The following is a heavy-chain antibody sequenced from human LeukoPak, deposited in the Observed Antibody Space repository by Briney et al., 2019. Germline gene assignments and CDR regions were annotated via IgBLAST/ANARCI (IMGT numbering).Heavy chain of an antibody. CDR1: GFTFSNAW. CDR3: TTDDGGYDHLYNWFDP. D-gene: IGHD5-12*01. J-gene: IGHJ5*02. Sequence: GGSLRLSCAASGFTFSNAWMSWVRQAPGKGLEWVSRIKSKTDGGTTDYAAPVKGRFTISRDDSKNTLYLQMNSLKTEDTAVYYCTTDDGGYDHLYNWFDPWGQGTLVTVSS. V-gene: IGHV3-15*01. CDR2: IKSKTDGGTT.